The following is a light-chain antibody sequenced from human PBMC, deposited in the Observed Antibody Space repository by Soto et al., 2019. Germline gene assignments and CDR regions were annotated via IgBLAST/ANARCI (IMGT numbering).Light chain of an antibody. CDR2: DAS. V-gene: IGKV1-5*01. CDR1: QSISSW. CDR3: QKYNSYSWT. J-gene: IGKJ1*01. Sequence: DIQMTQSPSTLSASVGDRVTITCRSSQSISSWLAWYQQKPGKAPKLLIYDASSLESGVPSRFSGSGSGTEFTLTISSLQPDDFATYYCQKYNSYSWTF.